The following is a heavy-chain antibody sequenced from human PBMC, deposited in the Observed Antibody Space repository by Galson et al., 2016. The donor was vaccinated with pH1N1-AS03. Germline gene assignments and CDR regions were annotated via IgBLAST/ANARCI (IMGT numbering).Heavy chain of an antibody. CDR2: MNPNSANT. V-gene: IGHV1-8*01. CDR3: ARGRGSYGMDV. Sequence: SVKVSCKASGYTFTTFDINWVRLATGQGLEWMGWMNPNSANTGYAQKFQDRVTMTRNTSISTAYMELSSLRSEDTAVYYCARGRGSYGMDVWGQGTTVTVSS. CDR1: GYTFTTFD. J-gene: IGHJ6*02. D-gene: IGHD1-26*01.